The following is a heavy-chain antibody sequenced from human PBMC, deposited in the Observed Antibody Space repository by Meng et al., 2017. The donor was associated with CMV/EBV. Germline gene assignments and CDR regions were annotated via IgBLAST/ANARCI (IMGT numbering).Heavy chain of an antibody. CDR1: GGPFSGYY. D-gene: IGHD6-6*01. CDR2: INHSGST. CDR3: ASARAARYRYYYYYGMDV. V-gene: IGHV4-34*01. J-gene: IGHJ6*02. Sequence: SETLSLTCAVYGGPFSGYYWSWIRQPPGKGLEWIGEINHSGSTNYNPSLKSRVTISVDTSKNQFSLKLSSVTAADTAVYYCASARAARYRYYYYYGMDVWGQGTTVTVSS.